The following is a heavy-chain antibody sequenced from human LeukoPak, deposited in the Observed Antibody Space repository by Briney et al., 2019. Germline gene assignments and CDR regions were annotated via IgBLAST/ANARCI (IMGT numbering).Heavy chain of an antibody. D-gene: IGHD1-26*01. Sequence: GASVKVSCKASGYTFTGYYMHWVRQAPGQGLEWMGWINPNSGGTNYAQKFQGRVTMTRDTSISTAYMELSRLRSDDTAVYYCARGRGSYGGYYFDYWGQGTLVTVSS. V-gene: IGHV1-2*02. CDR2: INPNSGGT. CDR1: GYTFTGYY. CDR3: ARGRGSYGGYYFDY. J-gene: IGHJ4*02.